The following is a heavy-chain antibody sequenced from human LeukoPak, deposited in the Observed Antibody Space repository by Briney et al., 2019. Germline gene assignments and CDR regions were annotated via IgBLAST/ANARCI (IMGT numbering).Heavy chain of an antibody. V-gene: IGHV3-7*01. CDR3: ARVQWLALFDY. CDR2: IKQDGSEK. Sequence: GGSLRLSRAASGFTFSSYWMSWVRQAPGKGLEWVANIKQDGSEKYYVDSVKGRFTISRDNAKNSLYLQMNSLRAEDTAVYYCARVQWLALFDYWGQGTLVTVSS. CDR1: GFTFSSYW. J-gene: IGHJ4*02. D-gene: IGHD6-19*01.